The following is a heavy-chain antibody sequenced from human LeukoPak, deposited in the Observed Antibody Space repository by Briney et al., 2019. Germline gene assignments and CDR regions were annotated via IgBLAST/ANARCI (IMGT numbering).Heavy chain of an antibody. D-gene: IGHD6-19*01. CDR1: GFTFSSYE. CDR2: ISSSGSTI. V-gene: IGHV3-48*03. CDR3: ARGSWLVPATDY. Sequence: PGGSLRLSCAASGFTFSSYEMNWVRQAPGKGLEWVSYISSSGSTIYYADSVKGRFTISRDNAKNTLYLQMNSLRAEDTSIYYCARGSWLVPATDYWGQGTLVTVSS. J-gene: IGHJ4*02.